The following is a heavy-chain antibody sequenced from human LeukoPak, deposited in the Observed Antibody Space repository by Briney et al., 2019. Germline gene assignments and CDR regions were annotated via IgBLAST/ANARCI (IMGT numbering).Heavy chain of an antibody. Sequence: SVKVSCKASGGTFSRYAISWVRQAPGQGLEWMGRIIPILGIANYAQKFQGRGTITADKSTSTAYMELSSLRSEDTAVYYCARDNYPYDFWSGYDYYFDYWGQGTLVTVSS. D-gene: IGHD3-3*01. J-gene: IGHJ4*02. CDR2: IIPILGIA. CDR3: ARDNYPYDFWSGYDYYFDY. CDR1: GGTFSRYA. V-gene: IGHV1-69*04.